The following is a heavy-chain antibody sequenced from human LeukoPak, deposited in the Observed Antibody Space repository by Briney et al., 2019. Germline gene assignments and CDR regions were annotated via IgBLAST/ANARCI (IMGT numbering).Heavy chain of an antibody. CDR2: IKQDGSEK. Sequence: GGSLRLSCAASGFTFSSYWMSWVRQAPGKGLEWVANIKQDGSEKYYVDSVKGRFTISRDNAKNSLYLQMNSLRAEDTAVYYCARDSPRAYKDAFDIWGQGTMVTVSS. J-gene: IGHJ3*02. CDR1: GFTFSSYW. CDR3: ARDSPRAYKDAFDI. V-gene: IGHV3-7*01. D-gene: IGHD1-1*01.